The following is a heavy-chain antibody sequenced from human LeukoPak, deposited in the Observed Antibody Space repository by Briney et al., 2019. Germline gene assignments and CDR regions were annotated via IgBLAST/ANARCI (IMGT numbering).Heavy chain of an antibody. CDR2: INTNTGNP. J-gene: IGHJ4*02. D-gene: IGHD4-17*01. V-gene: IGHV7-4-1*02. CDR1: GGSLSSSA. Sequence: ASVKASCKASGGSLSSSAISWVRQAPGQGLEWMGWINTNTGNPTYAQGFTGRFVFSLDTSVSTAYLQISSLKAEDTAVYYCARSRLDGDGDYVSDCVDYWGQGTLVTVSS. CDR3: ARSRLDGDGDYVSDCVDY.